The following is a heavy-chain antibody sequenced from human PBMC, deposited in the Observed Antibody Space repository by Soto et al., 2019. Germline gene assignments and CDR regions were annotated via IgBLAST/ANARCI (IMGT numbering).Heavy chain of an antibody. V-gene: IGHV1-8*01. Sequence: ASVKVSCKASGYTFTSYDINWVRQATGRGLEWMGWMNPNSGNTGYAQKFQGRVTMTRNTSISTAYMELSSLRSEDTAVYYCARGRHIVGAIIAGYWGQGTLVTVSS. CDR3: ARGRHIVGAIIAGY. CDR2: MNPNSGNT. J-gene: IGHJ4*02. CDR1: GYTFTSYD. D-gene: IGHD1-26*01.